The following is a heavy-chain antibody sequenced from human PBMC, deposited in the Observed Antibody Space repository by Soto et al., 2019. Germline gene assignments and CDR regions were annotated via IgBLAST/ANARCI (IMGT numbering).Heavy chain of an antibody. D-gene: IGHD1-26*01. CDR3: GRGRSGQIVVFY. J-gene: IGHJ4*02. V-gene: IGHV1-2*02. CDR1: GYTFTGHY. Sequence: ASVKVSFKASGYTFTGHYIHWVRQAPEQGPEWLGEIGPETGATRYAQKFQGRVTMTRDMSITTVYMELNNLSPDDTAVYYCGRGRSGQIVVFYWGQGTPVTVSS. CDR2: IGPETGAT.